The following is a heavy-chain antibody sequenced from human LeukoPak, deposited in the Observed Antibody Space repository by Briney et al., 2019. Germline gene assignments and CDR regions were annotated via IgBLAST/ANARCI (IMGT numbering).Heavy chain of an antibody. V-gene: IGHV1-46*01. J-gene: IGHJ5*02. CDR2: INPSGSST. D-gene: IGHD1-26*01. Sequence: ASVKVSCKASGYTFTNYYMHWVRQAPGQGLEWMGLINPSGSSTSYAQKFQGRLSLTRDMSTSTDYMELSSLRSEDTAVYYCATDNSVGDTAWWFDPWGQGTLVTVSS. CDR1: GYTFTNYY. CDR3: ATDNSVGDTAWWFDP.